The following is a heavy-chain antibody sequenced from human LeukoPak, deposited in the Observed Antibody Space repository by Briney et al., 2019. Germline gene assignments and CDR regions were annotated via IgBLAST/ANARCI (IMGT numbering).Heavy chain of an antibody. CDR1: GYSFPTYW. CDR3: ARPPSRGYSSSFEY. Sequence: GESLKISCKGSGYSFPTYWITWVRQMPGKGLEWMGIIYPDESNIRYSPSFQGQVTISADKSISTAYLQWSSLKASDTAMYYCARPPSRGYSSSFEYWGQGTLVTVSS. V-gene: IGHV5-51*01. CDR2: IYPDESNI. D-gene: IGHD2-2*03. J-gene: IGHJ4*02.